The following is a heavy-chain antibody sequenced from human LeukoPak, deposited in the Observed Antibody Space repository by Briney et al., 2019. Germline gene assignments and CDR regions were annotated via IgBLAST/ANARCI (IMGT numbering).Heavy chain of an antibody. D-gene: IGHD3-9*01. CDR1: GYTFTGYY. CDR3: ARDILTGYYRQNDY. V-gene: IGHV1-2*02. CDR2: INPNSGGT. J-gene: IGHJ4*02. Sequence: GASVKVSCKASGYTFTGYYMHWVRQAPGQGLEWMGWINPNSGGTNYAQKFQGRVTMTRDTSISTAYMELSRLRSDDTAVYYCARDILTGYYRQNDYWGQGTLVTVSS.